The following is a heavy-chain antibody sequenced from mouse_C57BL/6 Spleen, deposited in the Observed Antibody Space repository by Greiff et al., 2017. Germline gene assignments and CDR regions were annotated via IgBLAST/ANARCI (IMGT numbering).Heavy chain of an antibody. CDR1: GYTFTSYW. Sequence: QVQLQQPGAELVKPGASVKLSCKASGYTFTSYWMHWVKQRPGQGLEWIGMIHPNSGSTNYNEKFKSKATLTVDKSSSTAYMQLSSLTSEDSAVYYCARSYYKEYYAMDYWGQGTSVTVSS. J-gene: IGHJ4*01. D-gene: IGHD2-12*01. V-gene: IGHV1-64*01. CDR3: ARSYYKEYYAMDY. CDR2: IHPNSGST.